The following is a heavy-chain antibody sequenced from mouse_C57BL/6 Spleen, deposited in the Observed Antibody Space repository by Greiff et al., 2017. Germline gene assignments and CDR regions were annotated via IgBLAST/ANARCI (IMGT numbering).Heavy chain of an antibody. CDR1: GYAFSSSW. Sequence: VQLQQSGPELVKPGASVKISCKASGYAFSSSWMNWVKQRPGKGLEWIGRIYPGDGDTNYNGKFKGKATLTADKASSAAYMQLSSLTSEDSAVYFCARWGLLRPYYAMDYWGQGTSVTVSS. CDR3: ARWGLLRPYYAMDY. V-gene: IGHV1-82*01. J-gene: IGHJ4*01. CDR2: IYPGDGDT. D-gene: IGHD1-2*01.